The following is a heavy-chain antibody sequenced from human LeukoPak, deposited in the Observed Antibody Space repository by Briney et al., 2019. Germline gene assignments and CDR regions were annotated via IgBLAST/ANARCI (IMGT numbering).Heavy chain of an antibody. D-gene: IGHD6-13*01. V-gene: IGHV1-2*02. Sequence: ASVKVSCKPSGYTFTGYYIYWVRQAPGQGLEWMGWINPNSGGTNYAQKFQGRVTMTREMSISTAYMELSRLRSDDTAVYYCARGQQLASNWGQGTLVTVSS. CDR2: INPNSGGT. CDR3: ARGQQLASN. J-gene: IGHJ4*02. CDR1: GYTFTGYY.